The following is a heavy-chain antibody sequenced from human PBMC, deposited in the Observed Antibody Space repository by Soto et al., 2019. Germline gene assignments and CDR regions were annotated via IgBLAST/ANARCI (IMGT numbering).Heavy chain of an antibody. CDR3: ARYSGSYWHYLDF. D-gene: IGHD1-26*01. CDR2: IYPGDSDT. CDR1: GYSFASHW. J-gene: IGHJ4*02. Sequence: PGESLKISGKGSGYSFASHWVAWVHQMPEKGLEWIGTIYPGDSDTKYSSAFRGHVTVSADTSVSTAYLQWRSLEATDSAIYYCARYSGSYWHYLDFWGQGTLVTVSS. V-gene: IGHV5-51*07.